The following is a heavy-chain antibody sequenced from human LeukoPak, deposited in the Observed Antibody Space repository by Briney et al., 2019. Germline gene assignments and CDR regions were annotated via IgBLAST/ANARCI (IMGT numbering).Heavy chain of an antibody. CDR3: ARQPALTHSHLDY. J-gene: IGHJ4*02. Sequence: SETLSLTCTVSGGSISSSSYYWGWIRQPPGKGLEWIGSIYFSGSTYYNPSLKSRVTISLDTSKNQFSLKLSSVTAADTAVYYCARQPALTHSHLDYWGQGTLVTVSS. CDR2: IYFSGST. CDR1: GGSISSSSYY. V-gene: IGHV4-39*01.